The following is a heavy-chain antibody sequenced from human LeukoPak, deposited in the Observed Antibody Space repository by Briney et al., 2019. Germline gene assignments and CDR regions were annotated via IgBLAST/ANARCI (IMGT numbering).Heavy chain of an antibody. CDR1: GGSFSGYY. CDR3: ARTIVATIKASRRGPYYFDY. V-gene: IGHV4-34*01. Sequence: ETLSLTCAVYGGSFSGYYWSWIRQPPRKGLEWIGEINHSGGTNYNPSLKSLVTISVDTSKIQFSLKLSSVTAADAAVYYCARTIVATIKASRRGPYYFDYWGQGTLVTVSS. D-gene: IGHD5-12*01. CDR2: INHSGGT. J-gene: IGHJ4*02.